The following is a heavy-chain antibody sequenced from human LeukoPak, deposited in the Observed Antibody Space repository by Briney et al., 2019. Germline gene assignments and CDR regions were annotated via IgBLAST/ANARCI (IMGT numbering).Heavy chain of an antibody. CDR3: AREVVVTEDYYYYGMDV. CDR1: GGSISSGGYY. Sequence: SETLSLTCTVSGGSISSGGYYWSWIRQHPGKGLEWIGYIYYSGSTYYNPSLKSRVTISVDPSKNQFSLKLSSVTAADTAVYYCAREVVVTEDYYYYGMDVWGQGTTVTVSS. CDR2: IYYSGST. D-gene: IGHD2-21*02. V-gene: IGHV4-31*03. J-gene: IGHJ6*02.